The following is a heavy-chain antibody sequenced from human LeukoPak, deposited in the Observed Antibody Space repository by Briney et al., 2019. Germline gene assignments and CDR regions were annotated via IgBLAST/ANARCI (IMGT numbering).Heavy chain of an antibody. CDR3: ARPHSSSWNHAFDI. CDR2: ISGGGGT. J-gene: IGHJ3*02. V-gene: IGHV3-53*01. Sequence: GGSLRLSCAASGITVSSNYMSWVLQAPGKGLECVSLISGGGGTYHADSVKGRFTISRDNSKNTLYLQMSNVRGEDAAVYYCARPHSSSWNHAFDIWGQGTVVAVSS. CDR1: GITVSSNY. D-gene: IGHD6-13*01.